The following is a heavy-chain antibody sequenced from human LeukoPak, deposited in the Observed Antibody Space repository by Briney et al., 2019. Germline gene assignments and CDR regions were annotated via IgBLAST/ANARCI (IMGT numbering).Heavy chain of an antibody. D-gene: IGHD1-14*01. Sequence: PGGSLRLSCAASGFTFINYGMYWVRQAPGKGLEWVATVWYDGNNKYYADSVRGRFTISRDNSKNMVFQHMNSLRVEDTAIYYCARDPDRSGFDFWGQGTLLTVSS. J-gene: IGHJ4*02. CDR1: GFTFINYG. V-gene: IGHV3-33*07. CDR2: VWYDGNNK. CDR3: ARDPDRSGFDF.